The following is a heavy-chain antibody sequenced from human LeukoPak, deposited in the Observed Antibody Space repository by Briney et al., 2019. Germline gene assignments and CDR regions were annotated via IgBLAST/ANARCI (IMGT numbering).Heavy chain of an antibody. CDR3: ARGPLLWFGELLYRIDY. Sequence: GASVKVSCKASGYTFASYGISWVRQAPGQGLEWMGWISAYNGNTNYAQKLQGRVTMTTDTSTSTAYMELRSLRSDDTAVYYCARGPLLWFGELLYRIDYWGQGTLVTVSS. J-gene: IGHJ4*02. CDR1: GYTFASYG. CDR2: ISAYNGNT. V-gene: IGHV1-18*01. D-gene: IGHD3-10*01.